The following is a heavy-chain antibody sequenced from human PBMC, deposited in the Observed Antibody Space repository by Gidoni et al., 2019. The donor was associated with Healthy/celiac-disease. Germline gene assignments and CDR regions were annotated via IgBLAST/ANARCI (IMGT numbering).Heavy chain of an antibody. Sequence: QLQLQESGPGLVKPSETLSLTCTVSGGSISSSSYYWGWIRQPPGKGLEWIGSIYYSGSTYYNPSLKSRVTISVDTSKNQFSLKLSSVTAADTAVYYCVVGYCSGGSCYPARGWFDPWGQGTLVTVSS. J-gene: IGHJ5*02. CDR1: GGSISSSSYY. CDR2: IYYSGST. CDR3: VVGYCSGGSCYPARGWFDP. V-gene: IGHV4-39*01. D-gene: IGHD2-15*01.